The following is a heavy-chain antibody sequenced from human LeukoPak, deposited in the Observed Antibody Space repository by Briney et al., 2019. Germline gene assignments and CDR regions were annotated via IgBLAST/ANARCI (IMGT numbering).Heavy chain of an antibody. Sequence: AGGSLRLSCAASGFTVSSNYMSWVRQAPGKGLEWVSVIYSGGSTYYADSVKGRFTISRDNSKNTLYLQMNSLRAEDTAVYYCASSSDSSSWVYYYYMDVWGKGTTVTVSS. CDR3: ASSSDSSSWVYYYYMDV. CDR1: GFTVSSNY. CDR2: IYSGGST. D-gene: IGHD6-13*01. J-gene: IGHJ6*03. V-gene: IGHV3-66*02.